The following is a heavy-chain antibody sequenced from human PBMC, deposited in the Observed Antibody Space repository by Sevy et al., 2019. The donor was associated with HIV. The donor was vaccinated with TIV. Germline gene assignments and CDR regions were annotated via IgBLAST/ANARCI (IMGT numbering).Heavy chain of an antibody. CDR1: GYSFTSYW. D-gene: IGHD3-22*01. CDR2: IYPGDSDT. V-gene: IGHV5-51*01. CDR3: AGWIDYYDSSGYYSEFDY. J-gene: IGHJ4*02. Sequence: GESLKISCKGSGYSFTSYWIGWVRQMPGKGLEWMGIIYPGDSDTRYSPSFQGQVTISAEKSISTAYLQWSSLKASDPAMYYWAGWIDYYDSSGYYSEFDYWGQGTLVTVSS.